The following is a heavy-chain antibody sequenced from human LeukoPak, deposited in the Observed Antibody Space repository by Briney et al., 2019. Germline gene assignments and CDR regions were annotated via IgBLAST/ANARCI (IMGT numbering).Heavy chain of an antibody. Sequence: GGSLRLSCAASGFIFSSYWMFWVRRAPGKGLLCVSRIDSDGSSTSYADSVKGRFTISRDNAKNTLYLQMNSLRAEDTAVYYCARRGAVAGTVDYWGQGTLVTVSS. CDR2: IDSDGSST. V-gene: IGHV3-74*01. CDR3: ARRGAVAGTVDY. CDR1: GFIFSSYW. J-gene: IGHJ4*02. D-gene: IGHD6-19*01.